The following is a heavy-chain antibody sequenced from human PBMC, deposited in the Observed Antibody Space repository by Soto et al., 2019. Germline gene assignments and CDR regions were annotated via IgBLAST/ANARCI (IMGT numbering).Heavy chain of an antibody. J-gene: IGHJ4*02. CDR2: VSYDSSTT. Sequence: QVQLVESGGGVVQPGRSLRLSCAASGLIFSTYGMHWVRQAPGKGLEWVAVVSYDSSTTYYADSVKGRFTISRDNSKNMVYLQMNSLRTEDMAVYYCPKESTNHFSKPKWSFDYWGQGNLVTVSS. V-gene: IGHV3-30*18. D-gene: IGHD2-8*01. CDR3: PKESTNHFSKPKWSFDY. CDR1: GLIFSTYG.